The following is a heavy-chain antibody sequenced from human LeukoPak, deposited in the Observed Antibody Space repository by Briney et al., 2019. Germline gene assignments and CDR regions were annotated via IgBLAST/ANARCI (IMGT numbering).Heavy chain of an antibody. CDR1: GGSFSGYY. CDR2: INHSGST. J-gene: IGHJ6*02. Sequence: PSETLSLTCAVYGGSFSGYYWSWIRQPPGKGLEWIGEINHSGSTNYNPSLKSRVTISVDTSKNQFSLKLSSVTAADTAVYYCARPLTMDVWGQGTTVTVSS. V-gene: IGHV4-34*01. CDR3: ARPLTMDV.